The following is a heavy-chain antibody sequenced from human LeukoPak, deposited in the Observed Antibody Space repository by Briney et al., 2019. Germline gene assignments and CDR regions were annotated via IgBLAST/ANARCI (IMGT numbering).Heavy chain of an antibody. J-gene: IGHJ4*02. Sequence: PGGSLRLSCAASGFTFSSYAMHWVRQAPGKGLEWVAVISYDGSNKYYADSVKGRFTISRDNSKNTLYLQMNSLRAEDTAVYYCATERGGLSGRCFDYWGQGTLVTVSS. CDR1: GFTFSSYA. V-gene: IGHV3-30*04. D-gene: IGHD3-16*01. CDR3: ATERGGLSGRCFDY. CDR2: ISYDGSNK.